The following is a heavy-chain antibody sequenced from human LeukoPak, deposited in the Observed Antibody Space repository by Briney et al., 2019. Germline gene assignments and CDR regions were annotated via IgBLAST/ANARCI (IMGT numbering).Heavy chain of an antibody. CDR2: IYYSGST. D-gene: IGHD3-10*01. V-gene: IGHV4-59*01. Sequence: PSETLSLTCTVSGGSISSYYWSWIRQPPGKGLEWIGYIYYSGSTNYNPFLKSRVTISVDTSKNQFSLKLSSVTAADTAVYYCARSVNYYGSGSYYDTTGPWDQGTLVTVSS. J-gene: IGHJ5*02. CDR1: GGSISSYY. CDR3: ARSVNYYGSGSYYDTTGP.